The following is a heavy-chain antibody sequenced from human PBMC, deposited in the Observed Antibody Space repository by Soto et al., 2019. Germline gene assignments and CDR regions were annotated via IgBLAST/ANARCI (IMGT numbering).Heavy chain of an antibody. CDR2: SRSKANGYAT. J-gene: IGHJ6*02. CDR1: GFTFSGSA. D-gene: IGHD5-12*01. CDR3: TEGGGIVATIYYYYYGMDV. Sequence: PGGSLTLSCAVSGFTFSGSAMHWVRHASGTGLEWVGRSRSKANGYATTYAASVKGSFTNSREDTKKTAYLQMSSLMTEETAVDYCTEGGGIVATIYYYYYGMDVWGQGTTVTVSS. V-gene: IGHV3-73*01.